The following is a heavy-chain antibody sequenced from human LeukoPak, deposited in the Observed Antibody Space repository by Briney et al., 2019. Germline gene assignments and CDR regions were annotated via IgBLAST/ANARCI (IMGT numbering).Heavy chain of an antibody. CDR2: IYYSGST. V-gene: IGHV4-59*01. J-gene: IGHJ4*02. Sequence: PSETLSLTCTVSGGSISSYYWSWIRQRPGTGLEWIGYIYYSGSTNYNPSLKSRVTISVDTSKNQFSLKLSSVTAADTAVYYCARVGELVDDWGQGTLVTVSS. D-gene: IGHD6-13*01. CDR1: GGSISSYY. CDR3: ARVGELVDD.